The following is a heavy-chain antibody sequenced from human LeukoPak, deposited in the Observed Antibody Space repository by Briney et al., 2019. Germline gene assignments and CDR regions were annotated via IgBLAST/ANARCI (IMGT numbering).Heavy chain of an antibody. V-gene: IGHV3-33*08. Sequence: PGGSLRLSCAASRFTFSTYGMYWVRQAPGKGLEWVAVIWYDGSNKYYADSVKGRFTISRDNSKNTLYLQMNSLRAEATPVYYCARGYSTMSGYSYFDYWGQGTLVTVSS. CDR1: RFTFSTYG. CDR2: IWYDGSNK. J-gene: IGHJ4*02. D-gene: IGHD3-3*01. CDR3: ARGYSTMSGYSYFDY.